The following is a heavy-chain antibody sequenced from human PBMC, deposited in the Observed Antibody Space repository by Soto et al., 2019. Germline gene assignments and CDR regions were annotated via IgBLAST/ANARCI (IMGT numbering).Heavy chain of an antibody. Sequence: ASVKVSCKASGYTFTSYDINWVRQATGQGLEWMGWMNPNSGNTGYAQKFQGRVTMTRNTSISTAYMELSSLRSEDTAVYYCARGGYGAVNDYYYYMDVWGKGTTVTVSS. V-gene: IGHV1-8*01. CDR2: MNPNSGNT. CDR3: ARGGYGAVNDYYYYMDV. J-gene: IGHJ6*03. CDR1: GYTFTSYD. D-gene: IGHD4-17*01.